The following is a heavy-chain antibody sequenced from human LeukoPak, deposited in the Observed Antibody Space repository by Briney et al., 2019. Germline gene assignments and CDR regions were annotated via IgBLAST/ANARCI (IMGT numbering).Heavy chain of an antibody. CDR2: INPNSGGT. CDR1: GYSFTVYY. Sequence: ASVKVSCKASGYSFTVYYMHWVRQAPGQGLEWMGWINPNSGGTNYAQKFLGRVTMTRETSISTAYMELSRLRSDDTAVYYCASLYGDYVASDYWGQGTLVTVSS. D-gene: IGHD4-17*01. J-gene: IGHJ4*02. V-gene: IGHV1-2*02. CDR3: ASLYGDYVASDY.